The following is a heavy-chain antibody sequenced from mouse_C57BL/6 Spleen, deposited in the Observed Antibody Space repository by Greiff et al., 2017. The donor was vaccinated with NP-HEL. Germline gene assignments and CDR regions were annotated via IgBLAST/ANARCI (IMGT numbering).Heavy chain of an antibody. CDR3: ARMLYDYDGYYCDY. V-gene: IGHV1-80*01. CDR2: IYPGDGDT. D-gene: IGHD2-4*01. J-gene: IGHJ2*01. CDR1: GYAFSSYW. Sequence: VQLQQSGAELVKPGASVKISCKASGYAFSSYWMNWVKQRPGQGLEWIGQIYPGDGDTNYNGKFKGKATLTADKSSSTAYMPLSSLTSDDSAVYFCARMLYDYDGYYCDYWGQGTTLTVSS.